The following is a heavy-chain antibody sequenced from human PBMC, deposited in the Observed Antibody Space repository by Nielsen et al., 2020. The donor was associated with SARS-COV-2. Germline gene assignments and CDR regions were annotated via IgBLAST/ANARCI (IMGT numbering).Heavy chain of an antibody. CDR3: AKDRYYYDSSGYYYSPYYYYGMDV. D-gene: IGHD3-22*01. CDR1: GFTVSSNY. CDR2: IYSGGST. V-gene: IGHV3-66*01. J-gene: IGHJ6*02. Sequence: GESLKISCAASGFTVSSNYMSWVRQAPGKGLEWVSVIYSGGSTYYADSVKGRFTISRDNSKNTLYLQMNSLRAEDTAVYYCAKDRYYYDSSGYYYSPYYYYGMDVWGQGTTVTVSS.